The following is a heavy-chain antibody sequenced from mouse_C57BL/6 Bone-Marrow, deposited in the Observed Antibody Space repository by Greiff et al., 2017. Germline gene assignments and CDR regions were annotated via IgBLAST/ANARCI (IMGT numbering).Heavy chain of an antibody. V-gene: IGHV6-3*01. Sequence: EVQRVESGGGLVQPGGSMKLSCVASGFTFSNYWMNWVRQSTEKGLEWVAQIRLKSDNYATHYAESVKGRFTISRDDSKSSVYLQMNNLRAEATGIYYCNRWLLRFYFDYWGQGTTLTVSS. CDR2: IRLKSDNYAT. J-gene: IGHJ2*01. CDR3: NRWLLRFYFDY. CDR1: GFTFSNYW. D-gene: IGHD2-3*01.